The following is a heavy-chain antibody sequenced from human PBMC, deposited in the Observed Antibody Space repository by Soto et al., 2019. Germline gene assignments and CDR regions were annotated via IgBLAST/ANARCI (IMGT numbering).Heavy chain of an antibody. V-gene: IGHV4-59*01. D-gene: IGHD4-17*01. J-gene: IGHJ6*03. CDR1: GGSISSYY. Sequence: QVQLQESGPGLVKPSETLSLTCTVSGGSISSYYWSWIRQPPGKGLEWIGYIYYSGSTNYNPSLKSRVTISVSTSKNQFSLKLSSVTAADTAVYYCARVYDYGDYDYYYYYMDVWVKGTTVTVSS. CDR3: ARVYDYGDYDYYYYYMDV. CDR2: IYYSGST.